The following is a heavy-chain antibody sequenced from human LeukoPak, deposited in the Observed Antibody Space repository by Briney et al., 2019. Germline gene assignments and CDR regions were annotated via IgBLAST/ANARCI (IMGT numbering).Heavy chain of an antibody. V-gene: IGHV4-61*02. J-gene: IGHJ2*01. CDR1: GGSISSGSYY. D-gene: IGHD2-15*01. CDR2: IYTSGST. Sequence: SETLSLTCTVSGGSISSGSYYWSWIRQPAGKGLEWIGRIYTSGSTNYNPSLKSRVTISVDTSKNQFSLKLSSVTAADTAVYYCARDILKVSYWYFDLWGRGTLVTVSS. CDR3: ARDILKVSYWYFDL.